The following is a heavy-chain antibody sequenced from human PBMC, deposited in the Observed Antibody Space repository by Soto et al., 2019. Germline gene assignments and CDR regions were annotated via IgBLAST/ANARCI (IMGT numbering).Heavy chain of an antibody. CDR2: IYYSGST. J-gene: IGHJ3*02. CDR1: GGSISSYY. D-gene: IGHD6-13*01. V-gene: IGHV4-59*01. CDR3: ARGVYPGGAFDI. Sequence: SETLSLTCTVSGGSISSYYWSWIRQPPGKGLEWIGYIYYSGSTNYNPSLKSRVTISVDTSKNQFSLKLSSVIAADTAVYYCARGVYPGGAFDIWGQGTMVTVSS.